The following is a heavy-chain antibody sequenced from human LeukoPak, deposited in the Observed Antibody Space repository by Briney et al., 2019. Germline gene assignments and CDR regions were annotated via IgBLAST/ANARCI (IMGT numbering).Heavy chain of an antibody. D-gene: IGHD3-16*01. CDR3: ARDPSTLRLSVTGFDY. J-gene: IGHJ4*02. Sequence: GGSLRLSCAASGFTFSDYYMSWIRQAPGKGLEWVSYISSSGSTIYYADSVKGRFTISRDNAKNSLYLQMNSLRAEDTAVYYCARDPSTLRLSVTGFDYWGQGTLVTVSS. CDR2: ISSSGSTI. CDR1: GFTFSDYY. V-gene: IGHV3-11*04.